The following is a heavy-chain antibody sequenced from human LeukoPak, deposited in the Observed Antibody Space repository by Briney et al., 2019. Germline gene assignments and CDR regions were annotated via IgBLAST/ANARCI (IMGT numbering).Heavy chain of an antibody. Sequence: SGPTLVNPTQALRLTCTSSGFALATSEGVVAWTRHPAGKPLKCLALIYWNDDKRYSPSLKSRLTITKDTSKNQVVLTMTNMDPVDTATYYCAHSGGSGRRFLDYWGQGTLVTVSS. CDR3: AHSGGSGRRFLDY. CDR2: IYWNDDK. V-gene: IGHV2-5*01. J-gene: IGHJ4*02. CDR1: GFALATSEGV. D-gene: IGHD3-10*01.